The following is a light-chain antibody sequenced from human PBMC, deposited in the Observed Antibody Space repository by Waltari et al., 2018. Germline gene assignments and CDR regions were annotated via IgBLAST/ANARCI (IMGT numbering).Light chain of an antibody. CDR1: SSNIGAGYD. V-gene: IGLV1-40*01. CDR3: QSYDSGHLV. Sequence: QSVLTQPPSVSGAPGQRVTISCTGSSSNIGAGYDVHWYQQLPGTAPKLLIYLPTHRPSGVPDRFSGSRSGTSASLAITGLQAEDEADYYCQSYDSGHLVFGGGTKLTVL. CDR2: LPT. J-gene: IGLJ2*01.